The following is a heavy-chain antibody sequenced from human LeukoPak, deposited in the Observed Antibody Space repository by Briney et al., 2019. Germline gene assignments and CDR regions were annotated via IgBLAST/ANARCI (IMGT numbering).Heavy chain of an antibody. Sequence: GGSLRLSCAASGFIFSDYYMSWLRQAPGKGLEWVSYISSSGSTMYYTDSVKGRFTISRDNAKDSLYLQMNSRRAEDTAVYYCARDPGSGYEEHFDYWGQGTLVTVSS. CDR3: ARDPGSGYEEHFDY. CDR1: GFIFSDYY. V-gene: IGHV3-11*01. D-gene: IGHD5-12*01. CDR2: ISSSGSTM. J-gene: IGHJ4*02.